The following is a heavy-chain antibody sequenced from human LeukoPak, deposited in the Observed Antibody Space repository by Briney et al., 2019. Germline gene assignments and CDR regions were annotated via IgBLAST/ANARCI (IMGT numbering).Heavy chain of an antibody. D-gene: IGHD3-10*01. CDR3: ARDLIPDGSGSYQYYYYYMDV. Sequence: ASVKVSCKASGYTFTSYGISWVRQAPGQGLEWMGWISAYNGNTNYAQKLQGRVTMTTDTSTSTAYMELRSLRSDDTAVYYCARDLIPDGSGSYQYYYYYMDVWGKGTTVTISS. CDR1: GYTFTSYG. CDR2: ISAYNGNT. J-gene: IGHJ6*03. V-gene: IGHV1-18*01.